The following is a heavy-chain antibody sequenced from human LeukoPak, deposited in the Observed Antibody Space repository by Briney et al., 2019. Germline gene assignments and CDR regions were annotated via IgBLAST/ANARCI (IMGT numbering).Heavy chain of an antibody. D-gene: IGHD2/OR15-2a*01. V-gene: IGHV4-38-2*02. CDR2: IYHSGST. J-gene: IGHJ4*02. CDR1: GYSISSTYF. Sequence: PSETLSLTCTVSGYSISSTYFWGWIRQPPGTGLEWIGTIYHSGSTYYNPSLKGRVTISVDTSKNQFSLELTSVTAADTAMYYCARGVVGSNNFYFRYYFDYWGQGTLVTVSS. CDR3: ARGVVGSNNFYFRYYFDY.